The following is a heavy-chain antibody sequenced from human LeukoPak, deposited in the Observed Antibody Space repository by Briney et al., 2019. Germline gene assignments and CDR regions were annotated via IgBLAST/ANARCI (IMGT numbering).Heavy chain of an antibody. CDR2: IYYSGST. J-gene: IGHJ4*02. CDR3: ARHWFAEVVMVTMNFDY. Sequence: SGTLSLTCTVSGGSISSSSYYWGWSRQPPGKGLEWIGSIYYSGSTYYNPSLKSRVTISVDTSKNQFSLKLSSVTAADTAVYYCARHWFAEVVMVTMNFDYWGQGTLVTVSS. D-gene: IGHD3-10*01. CDR1: GGSISSSSYY. V-gene: IGHV4-39*01.